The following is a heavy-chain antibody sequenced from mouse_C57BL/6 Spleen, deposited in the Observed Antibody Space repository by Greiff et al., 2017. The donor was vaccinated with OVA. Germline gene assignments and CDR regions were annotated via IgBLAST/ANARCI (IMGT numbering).Heavy chain of an antibody. D-gene: IGHD1-1*01. Sequence: QVQLQQSGAELVRPGASVTLSCKASGYTFTDYEMHWVKQTPVHGLEWIGAIDPETGGTAYNQKFKGKAILTADESSSTAYMELRSLTSEDSAVYYCTRVGSFYYFDYWGQGTTLTVSS. CDR1: GYTFTDYE. V-gene: IGHV1-15*01. J-gene: IGHJ2*01. CDR3: TRVGSFYYFDY. CDR2: IDPETGGT.